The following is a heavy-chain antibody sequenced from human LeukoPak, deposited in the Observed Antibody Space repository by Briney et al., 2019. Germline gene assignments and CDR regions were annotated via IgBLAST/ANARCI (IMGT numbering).Heavy chain of an antibody. D-gene: IGHD6-19*01. CDR2: ITGSGGNS. CDR3: AEDGQRVLYSSGFPYFDY. J-gene: IGHJ4*02. V-gene: IGHV3-23*01. CDR1: GFIFSTYG. Sequence: GGSLRLSCAASGFIFSTYGMSWVRQAPGKGLEWVSLITGSGGNSYYADSVKGRFTISRDNSKNTLYLQMNSLRADDTAVYYCAEDGQRVLYSSGFPYFDYWGRGTLVTVSS.